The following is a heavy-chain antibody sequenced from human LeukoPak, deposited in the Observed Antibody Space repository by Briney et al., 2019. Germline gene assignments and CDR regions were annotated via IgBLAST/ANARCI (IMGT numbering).Heavy chain of an antibody. CDR2: IIPIFGTA. CDR3: ARDRYYYGSGSYYNPFDP. CDR1: GYTFTTYG. Sequence: GASVKVSCKASGYTFTTYGISWVRQAPGQGLEWMGGIIPIFGTANYAQKFQGRVTITADESTSTAYMELSSLRSEDTAVYYCARDRYYYGSGSYYNPFDPWGQGTLVTVSS. V-gene: IGHV1-69*13. J-gene: IGHJ5*02. D-gene: IGHD3-10*01.